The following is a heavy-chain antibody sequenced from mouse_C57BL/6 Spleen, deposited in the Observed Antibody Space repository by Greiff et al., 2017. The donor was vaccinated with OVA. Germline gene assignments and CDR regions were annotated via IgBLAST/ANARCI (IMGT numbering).Heavy chain of an antibody. Sequence: EVKLMESGGGLVKPGGSLKLSCAASGFTFSDYGMHWVRQAPEKGLEWVAYISSGSSTIYYADTVKGRFTISRDNAKNTLFLQMTSLRSEDTAMYYCARPVYPYYYAMEYWGQGTSVTVSS. CDR2: ISSGSSTI. CDR1: GFTFSDYG. J-gene: IGHJ4*01. D-gene: IGHD1-1*01. CDR3: ARPVYPYYYAMEY. V-gene: IGHV5-17*01.